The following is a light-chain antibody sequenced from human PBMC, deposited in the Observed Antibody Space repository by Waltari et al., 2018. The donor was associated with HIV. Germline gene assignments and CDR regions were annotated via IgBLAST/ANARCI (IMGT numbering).Light chain of an antibody. J-gene: IGLJ3*02. CDR2: DVS. CDR1: SSDVGGYNY. CDR3: SSYRSSSTWV. V-gene: IGLV2-14*03. Sequence: QSALTQPASVSGSPGQSITISCPGTSSDVGGYNYVSWYQQHPGKAPKLMSYDVSNRSSGVSNRFSGSKSGNTASLTISGLQAEDEADYYCSSYRSSSTWVFGGGTKLTVL.